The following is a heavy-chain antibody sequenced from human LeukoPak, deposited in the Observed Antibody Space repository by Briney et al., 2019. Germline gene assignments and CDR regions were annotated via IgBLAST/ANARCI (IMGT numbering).Heavy chain of an antibody. V-gene: IGHV3-21*01. CDR3: ARDYYGDYYFDY. CDR1: GFTFSSYS. Sequence: GGSLRLSCAASGFTFSSYSMNWVRQAPGKGLEWVSSISTSSYIYCADSVKGRFTISRDNAKNSLYLQMNSLRAEDTAVYYCARDYYGDYYFDYWGQGTLVTVSS. D-gene: IGHD4-17*01. CDR2: ISTSSYI. J-gene: IGHJ4*02.